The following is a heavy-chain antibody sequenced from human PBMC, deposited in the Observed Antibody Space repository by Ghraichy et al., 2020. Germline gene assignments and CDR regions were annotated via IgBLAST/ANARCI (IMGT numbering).Heavy chain of an antibody. D-gene: IGHD4-17*01. CDR2: INSDGSST. CDR1: GFTFSNYW. V-gene: IGHV3-74*01. CDR3: AREAHGDSFRRGWAQTDAFDI. Sequence: GGSLRLSCAASGFTFSNYWIHWVRQAPGKGLVWVSRINSDGSSTSYADSVKGRLTISRDNAKNTLYLQMNSLRADDTAVYYCAREAHGDSFRRGWAQTDAFDIWGQGTMVTVSS. J-gene: IGHJ3*02.